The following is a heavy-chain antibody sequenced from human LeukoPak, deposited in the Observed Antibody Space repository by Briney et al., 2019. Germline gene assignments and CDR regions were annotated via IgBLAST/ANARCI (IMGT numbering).Heavy chain of an antibody. V-gene: IGHV1-2*02. D-gene: IGHD3-22*01. Sequence: ASVKVSCKASGYTLTGYHMHRVRQAPGQGLEWMGWINPKSGDTNYAQKFQGRVTMTRDTSINTAYMELSRLRSDDTAVYYCARGVAAYTYYADSSGYDWGQGTLLTVSS. CDR1: GYTLTGYH. J-gene: IGHJ4*02. CDR2: INPKSGDT. CDR3: ARGVAAYTYYADSSGYD.